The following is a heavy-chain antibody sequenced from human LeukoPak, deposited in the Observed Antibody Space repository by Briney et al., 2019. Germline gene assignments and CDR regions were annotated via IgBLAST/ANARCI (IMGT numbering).Heavy chain of an antibody. CDR2: IYHSGST. D-gene: IGHD1-26*01. Sequence: GSLRLSCAASGFTFSSYAMSWVRQPPGKGLEWIGEIYHSGSTNYNPSLKSRVTISVDKSKNQFSLKLSSVTAADTAVYYCAIIVGATTSRYYGMDVWGQGTTVTVS. J-gene: IGHJ6*02. CDR1: GFTFSSYAM. V-gene: IGHV4-4*02. CDR3: AIIVGATTSRYYGMDV.